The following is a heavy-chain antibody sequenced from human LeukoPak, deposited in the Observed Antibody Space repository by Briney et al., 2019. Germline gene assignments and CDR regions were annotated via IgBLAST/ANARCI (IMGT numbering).Heavy chain of an antibody. CDR3: ARDISPTLRLGGDYYYYGMDV. D-gene: IGHD3-16*01. Sequence: ASGKVSCKASGYTFTGYYIHWVRQAPGQGLEWMGWINPNSGGINYAQKFQGRVTMTRDTSISTAYMELSRPRSDDTAVYYCARDISPTLRLGGDYYYYGMDVWGQGTTVTVSS. J-gene: IGHJ6*02. V-gene: IGHV1-2*02. CDR1: GYTFTGYY. CDR2: INPNSGGI.